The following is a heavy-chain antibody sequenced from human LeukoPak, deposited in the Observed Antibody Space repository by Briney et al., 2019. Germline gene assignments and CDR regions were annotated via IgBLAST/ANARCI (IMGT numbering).Heavy chain of an antibody. V-gene: IGHV1-69*13. J-gene: IGHJ6*03. D-gene: IGHD3/OR15-3a*01. CDR2: IIPIFGTA. CDR3: ARGGLNWQTHYYYYMDV. Sequence: GASVKVSCKASGYTFTSYGISWVRQAPGQGLEWMGGIIPIFGTANYAQKFQGRVTITADESTSTAYMELSSLRSEDTAVYYCARGGLNWQTHYYYYMDVWGKGTTVTISS. CDR1: GYTFTSYG.